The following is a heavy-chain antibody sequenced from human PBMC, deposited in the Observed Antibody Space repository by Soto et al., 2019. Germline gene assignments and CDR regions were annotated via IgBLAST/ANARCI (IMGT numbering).Heavy chain of an antibody. CDR2: ISRTGDSA. CDR3: AKGPDGSGYYHNWFDS. V-gene: IGHV3-23*01. D-gene: IGHD3-22*01. J-gene: IGHJ5*01. Sequence: EVHLLESGGALVQPGGSLTLSCAASGFSFSDYAMSWVRQAPGKGLEWVSSISRTGDSAYYADSVKGRFAIPRDRSKNRLSLPMNSLRVEDTAVYYCAKGPDGSGYYHNWFDSWGQGTLITVSS. CDR1: GFSFSDYA.